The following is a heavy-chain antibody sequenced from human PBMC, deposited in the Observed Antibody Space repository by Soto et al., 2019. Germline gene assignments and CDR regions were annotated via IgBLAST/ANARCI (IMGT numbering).Heavy chain of an antibody. D-gene: IGHD1-26*01. Sequence: SETLSLTCTVSGGSISSYYWSWIRQPPGKGLEWIGYIYYSGSTNYNPSLKSRVTISVDTSKNQFSLKLSSVTAADTAVYYCASVIVGATPRAFDIWGQGTMVTVSS. CDR3: ASVIVGATPRAFDI. J-gene: IGHJ3*02. CDR1: GGSISSYY. V-gene: IGHV4-59*08. CDR2: IYYSGST.